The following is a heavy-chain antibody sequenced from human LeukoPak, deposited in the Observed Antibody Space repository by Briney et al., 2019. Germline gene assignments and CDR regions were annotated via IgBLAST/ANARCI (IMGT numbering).Heavy chain of an antibody. CDR1: GGSISTNY. Sequence: SETLSLTCTVSGGSISTNYWSWIRQPAGKGLEWIGRIYNSGNTNYSPSLESRVTMSADTSKNQFSLKLSSVTAADTAVHYCARGTFDSSGYYLFDYWGQGTLVTVSP. J-gene: IGHJ4*02. CDR2: IYNSGNT. V-gene: IGHV4-4*07. D-gene: IGHD3-22*01. CDR3: ARGTFDSSGYYLFDY.